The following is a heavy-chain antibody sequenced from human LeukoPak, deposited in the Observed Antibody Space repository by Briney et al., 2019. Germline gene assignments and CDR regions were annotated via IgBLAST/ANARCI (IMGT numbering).Heavy chain of an antibody. D-gene: IGHD3-22*01. CDR2: ISSDGSNK. J-gene: IGHJ4*02. CDR3: ARVRGSLYYDSSGSWDY. Sequence: PGGSLRLSCAASRFTFSTYAMHWVRQASGKGLEWVAVISSDGSNKDYADSVKGRFTISRDNSKNTLYLQMNSLRAEDTAVYYCARVRGSLYYDSSGSWDYWGQGTLVTVSS. V-gene: IGHV3-30-3*01. CDR1: RFTFSTYA.